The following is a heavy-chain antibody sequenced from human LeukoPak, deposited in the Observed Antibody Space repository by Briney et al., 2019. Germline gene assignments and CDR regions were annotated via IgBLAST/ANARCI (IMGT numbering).Heavy chain of an antibody. CDR2: IWYDGSNK. D-gene: IGHD3-22*01. CDR3: AKDLPNYYDSSGYYGDAFDI. CDR1: GFTFSSDG. J-gene: IGHJ3*02. V-gene: IGHV3-33*06. Sequence: GGSLRLSCAASGFTFSSDGMHWVRHAPGRGLERGAGIWYDGSNKYYADTVKGRITISRDNYKNTLYLQMNSLRADDTAVYYCAKDLPNYYDSSGYYGDAFDIWGQGTLVTVSS.